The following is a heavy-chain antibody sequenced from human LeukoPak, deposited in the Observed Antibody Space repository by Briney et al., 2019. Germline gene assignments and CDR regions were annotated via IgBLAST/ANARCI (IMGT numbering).Heavy chain of an antibody. Sequence: GGSLRLSCAASGFTFSSYSMNWVRQAPGKGLEWVSSISSSSSYIYYADSVKGRFTISRDNAKNSLYLQMNSLRAEDTAVYYCSRDRDYYVSSGSFDYWGQGTLVTVSS. CDR2: ISSSSSYI. CDR3: SRDRDYYVSSGSFDY. CDR1: GFTFSSYS. J-gene: IGHJ4*02. V-gene: IGHV3-21*01. D-gene: IGHD3-22*01.